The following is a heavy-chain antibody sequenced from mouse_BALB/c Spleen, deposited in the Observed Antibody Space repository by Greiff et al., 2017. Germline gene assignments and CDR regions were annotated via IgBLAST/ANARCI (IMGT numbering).Heavy chain of an antibody. CDR2: ISSGGSYT. CDR1: GFTFSSYT. V-gene: IGHV5-6-4*01. J-gene: IGHJ3*01. Sequence: EVKLMESGGGLVKPGGSLKLSCAASGFTFSSYTMSWVRQTPEKRLEWVATISSGGSYTYYPDSVKGRFTLSRDNAKNTLYLQLSSLKSEDTAMYYCTRDYGSSYGFAYWGQGTLVTVSA. CDR3: TRDYGSSYGFAY. D-gene: IGHD1-1*01.